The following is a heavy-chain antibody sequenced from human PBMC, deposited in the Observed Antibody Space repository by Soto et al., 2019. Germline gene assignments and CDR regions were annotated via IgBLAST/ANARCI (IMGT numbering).Heavy chain of an antibody. J-gene: IGHJ4*02. V-gene: IGHV3-23*01. CDR3: AKLPGRFYYPFDY. CDR1: GFTFSSYA. CDR2: ISGSVGST. Sequence: PGGSLRLSCAASGFTFSSYAMSWVRQAPGKGLEWVSAISGSVGSTYYADSVKGRFTISRDNSKNTLYLQMNSLRAEGTAVYYCAKLPGRFYYPFDYWGQGTLVTVSS. D-gene: IGHD2-8*01.